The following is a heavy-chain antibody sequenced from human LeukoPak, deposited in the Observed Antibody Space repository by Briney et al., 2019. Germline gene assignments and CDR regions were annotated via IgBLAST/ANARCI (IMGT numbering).Heavy chain of an antibody. Sequence: RASVKLSCKASGGTFSSYAISWVRQAHGQGIEWMGGIIPIFGTANYAQKLQGRVTITTDESTSTAYMKLSRLRSEDTAVYYCARVPMVRGVSYYYYMDVWGKGTTVTVSS. V-gene: IGHV1-69*05. D-gene: IGHD3-10*01. CDR3: ARVPMVRGVSYYYYMDV. CDR1: GGTFSSYA. J-gene: IGHJ6*03. CDR2: IIPIFGTA.